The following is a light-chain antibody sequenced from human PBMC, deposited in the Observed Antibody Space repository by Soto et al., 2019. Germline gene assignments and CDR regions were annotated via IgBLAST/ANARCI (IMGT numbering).Light chain of an antibody. CDR1: QSVSSYY. Sequence: EIVLTQSPGTLSLSPGERATLSCRASQSVSSYYLAWYQQKPGQAPRLLIYAASSRATGIPDRFSGGGSGTDFTLTISRLEPEDFAVYYCHQYGSSPFTFGGGTKVEIK. V-gene: IGKV3-20*01. CDR2: AAS. CDR3: HQYGSSPFT. J-gene: IGKJ4*01.